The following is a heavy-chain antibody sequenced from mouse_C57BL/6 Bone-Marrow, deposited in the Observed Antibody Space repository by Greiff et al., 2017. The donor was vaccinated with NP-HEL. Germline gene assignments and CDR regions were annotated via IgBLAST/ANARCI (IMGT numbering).Heavy chain of an antibody. V-gene: IGHV1-47*01. Sequence: VQLQQSGAELVKPGASVKMSCKASGYTFTTYPIEWMKQNHGKSLEWIGNFHPYNDDTKYNEKFKGKATLTVEKSSSTVYLELSLLTSDDSAVCYCARGAYYYGSSDVFAYGDQGTLVTVSA. CDR2: FHPYNDDT. CDR1: GYTFTTYP. CDR3: ARGAYYYGSSDVFAY. D-gene: IGHD1-1*01. J-gene: IGHJ3*01.